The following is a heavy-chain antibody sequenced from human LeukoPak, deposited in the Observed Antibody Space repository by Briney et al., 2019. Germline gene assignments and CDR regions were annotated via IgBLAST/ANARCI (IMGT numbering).Heavy chain of an antibody. D-gene: IGHD5-18*01. V-gene: IGHV3-30*04. Sequence: GRSPRLSCAASGFTFSSYAMHWVRQAPGKGLEWVAVISYDGSNKYYADSVKGRFTISRDNSKNTLYLQMNSLRAEDTAVYYCALAMVTHFDYWGQGTLVTVSS. CDR1: GFTFSSYA. CDR3: ALAMVTHFDY. J-gene: IGHJ4*02. CDR2: ISYDGSNK.